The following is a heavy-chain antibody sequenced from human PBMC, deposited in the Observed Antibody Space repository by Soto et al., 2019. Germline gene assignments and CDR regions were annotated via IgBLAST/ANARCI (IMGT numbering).Heavy chain of an antibody. Sequence: QLQLQESGPGLVKPSETLSLTCTVSGGSISSSSYYWGWIRQPPGKGLEWIGSIYYSGSTYYNPSLKDRVTISVDTSKNQFSLKLSSVTAADTAVYYCARQLHIAAAGTGFDYWGQGTLVTVSS. J-gene: IGHJ4*02. V-gene: IGHV4-39*01. CDR3: ARQLHIAAAGTGFDY. D-gene: IGHD6-13*01. CDR1: GGSISSSSYY. CDR2: IYYSGST.